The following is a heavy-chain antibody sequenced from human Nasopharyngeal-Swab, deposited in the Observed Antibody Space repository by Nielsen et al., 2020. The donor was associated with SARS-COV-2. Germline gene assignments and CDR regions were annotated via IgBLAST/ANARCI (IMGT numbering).Heavy chain of an antibody. V-gene: IGHV3-23*01. CDR1: GFTVSSNY. CDR3: AKISIAGGDYFDY. J-gene: IGHJ4*02. CDR2: ISGSGGST. D-gene: IGHD6-13*01. Sequence: GESLKISCAASGFTVSSNYMSWVRQAPGKGLEWVSAISGSGGSTYYADSVKGRFTISRDNSKNTLYLQMNSLRAEDTAVYYCAKISIAGGDYFDYWGQGTLVTVSS.